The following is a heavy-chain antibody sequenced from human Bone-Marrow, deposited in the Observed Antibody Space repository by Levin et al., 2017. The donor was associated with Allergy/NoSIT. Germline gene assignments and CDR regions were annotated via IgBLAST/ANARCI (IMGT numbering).Heavy chain of an antibody. D-gene: IGHD5-18*01. CDR3: ARGSVDTAMVTILSYFDY. CDR2: ISYDGSNK. V-gene: IGHV3-30*04. J-gene: IGHJ4*02. Sequence: GGSLRLSCAASGFIFSSYAMHWVRQTPGKGLEWVAAISYDGSNKYYADSVKGRFTISRDSSKNTLYLQMNSLRAEDTAVYYCARGSVDTAMVTILSYFDYWGQGTLVTVSS. CDR1: GFIFSSYA.